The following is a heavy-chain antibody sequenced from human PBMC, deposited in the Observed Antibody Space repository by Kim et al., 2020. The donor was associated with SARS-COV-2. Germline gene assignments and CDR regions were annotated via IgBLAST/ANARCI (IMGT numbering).Heavy chain of an antibody. V-gene: IGHV4-31*03. D-gene: IGHD3-22*01. CDR2: IDYCGST. CDR3: ARAGRDYYDSSGNYYYFDY. Sequence: SETLSLTCTVSGGSISSGGYYWSWIRQHPGKGLEWIGYIDYCGSTYYNPSLQSRVTISVDTSKNQFSLKLSSVTASDTAMYYCARAGRDYYDSSGNYYYFDYWGQGTLFTVSS. J-gene: IGHJ4*02. CDR1: GGSISSGGYY.